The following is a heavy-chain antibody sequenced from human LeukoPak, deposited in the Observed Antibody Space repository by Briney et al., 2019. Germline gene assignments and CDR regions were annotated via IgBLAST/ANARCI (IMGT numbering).Heavy chain of an antibody. CDR1: GFTFSSYE. Sequence: GGSLRLSCAASGFTFSSYEMNWVRQAPGKGLEWVSYISSSGSTIYYAYSVKGRFTISRDNAKNSLYLQMNSLRAEDTAVYYCARDGSSWYGMDVWGKGTTVTVSS. CDR3: ARDGSSWYGMDV. J-gene: IGHJ6*04. D-gene: IGHD6-13*01. CDR2: ISSSGSTI. V-gene: IGHV3-48*03.